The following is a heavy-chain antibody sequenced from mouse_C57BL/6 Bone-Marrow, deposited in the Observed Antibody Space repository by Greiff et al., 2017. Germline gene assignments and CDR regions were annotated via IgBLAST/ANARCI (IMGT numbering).Heavy chain of an antibody. V-gene: IGHV14-4*01. CDR2: IDPENGDT. CDR3: TFYDGTVY. Sequence: VQLQQSGAELVRPGASVKLSCTASGFNIKDYYMHWVKQRPEQGLEWIGWIDPENGDTEYASKFQGKATITADTSSNTAYLQLSSLTSEDTAVYYCTFYDGTVYWGQGTLVTVSA. CDR1: GFNIKDYY. J-gene: IGHJ3*01. D-gene: IGHD2-3*01.